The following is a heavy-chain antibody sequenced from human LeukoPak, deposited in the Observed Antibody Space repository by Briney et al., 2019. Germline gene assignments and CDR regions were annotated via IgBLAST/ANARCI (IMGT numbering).Heavy chain of an antibody. D-gene: IGHD6-13*01. CDR1: GGSFSGYY. V-gene: IGHV4-34*01. CDR3: ARSQDSSSWYPSFDY. CDR2: INHSGST. Sequence: SETLSLTCAVYGGSFSGYYWSWIRQPPGKGLEWIGEINHSGSTNYNPSLKSRVTISVDTSKNQFSLKLSSVTAADTAVYYCARSQDSSSWYPSFDYWGQGTLVTVSS. J-gene: IGHJ4*02.